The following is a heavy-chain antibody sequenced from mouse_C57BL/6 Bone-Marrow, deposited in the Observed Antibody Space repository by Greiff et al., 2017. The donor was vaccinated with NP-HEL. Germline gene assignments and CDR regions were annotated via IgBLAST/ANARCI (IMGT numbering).Heavy chain of an antibody. CDR2: IHPNSGST. V-gene: IGHV1-64*01. J-gene: IGHJ4*01. D-gene: IGHD2-2*01. CDR3: LSMVTDETHYYAMDY. Sequence: QVQLQQPGAELVKPGASVKLSCKASGYTFTSYWMHWVKQRPGQGLEWIGMIHPNSGSTNYNEKFKSKATLPVDKSSCTAYMQLSSLTSEDSAVYYCLSMVTDETHYYAMDYWGQGTSVTVSS. CDR1: GYTFTSYW.